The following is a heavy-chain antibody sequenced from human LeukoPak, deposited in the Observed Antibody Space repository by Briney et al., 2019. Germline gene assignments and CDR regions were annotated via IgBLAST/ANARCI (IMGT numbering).Heavy chain of an antibody. CDR1: GFTFSSYN. CDR2: ISGSSSYI. D-gene: IGHD3-22*01. J-gene: IGHJ5*02. Sequence: GGSLRLSCAASGFTFSSYNMNWVRQAPGKGLEWVSSISGSSSYIYYADSLKGRFTISRDNAKNSLYLQMNSLRAEDTALYYCTKVKHYYDSSGYHYDHWGHGTLVTVPS. CDR3: TKVKHYYDSSGYHYDH. V-gene: IGHV3-21*04.